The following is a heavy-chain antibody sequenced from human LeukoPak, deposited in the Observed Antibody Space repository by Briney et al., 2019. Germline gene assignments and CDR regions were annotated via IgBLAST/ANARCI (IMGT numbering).Heavy chain of an antibody. D-gene: IGHD4-23*01. J-gene: IGHJ3*02. Sequence: PSETLSLTCTVSGGSISSYYWSWIRQPPGKGLEWIGYIFYTGSTNYNPSLKSRVTISVLTSKNRFSLKLSSVTTADTAVYYCATLTGGDDAFDIWGQGTMVTVSS. V-gene: IGHV4-59*01. CDR2: IFYTGST. CDR1: GGSISSYY. CDR3: ATLTGGDDAFDI.